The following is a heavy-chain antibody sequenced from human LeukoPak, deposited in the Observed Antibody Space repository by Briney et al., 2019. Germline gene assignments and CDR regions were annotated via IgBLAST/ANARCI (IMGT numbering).Heavy chain of an antibody. CDR1: GFTFSSYW. Sequence: PGGSLRLSCAASGFTFSSYWMSWVRQTPGKGLEWVANIKEDGSEIYYVDSVKGRFTISRDDAKNSLCLQMNSLRAEDTAVYHCARSGYASGFDQWGQGTLVTVSS. J-gene: IGHJ1*01. V-gene: IGHV3-7*01. CDR3: ARSGYASGFDQ. CDR2: IKEDGSEI. D-gene: IGHD5-18*01.